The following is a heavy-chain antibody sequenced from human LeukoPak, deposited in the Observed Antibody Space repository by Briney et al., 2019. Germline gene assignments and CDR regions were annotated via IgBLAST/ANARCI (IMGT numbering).Heavy chain of an antibody. V-gene: IGHV4-31*03. CDR1: GGSISSGGYY. Sequence: SQTLSLTCTVSGGSISSGGYYWSWIRQHPGKGLEWIGYIYYSGSTYYNPSLKSRVTISVDTSKNQFSLKLSSVTVADTAVYYCARGAHGGRDYWGQGTLVTVSS. CDR3: ARGAHGGRDY. D-gene: IGHD3-16*01. CDR2: IYYSGST. J-gene: IGHJ4*02.